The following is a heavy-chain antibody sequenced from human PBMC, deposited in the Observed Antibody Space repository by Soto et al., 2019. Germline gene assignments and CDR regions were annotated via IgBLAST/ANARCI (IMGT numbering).Heavy chain of an antibody. CDR2: IYPGDSDT. J-gene: IGHJ6*02. V-gene: IGHV5-51*01. CDR3: ARLPYCGGDCYSKYYYYFFGMDV. D-gene: IGHD2-21*02. CDR1: GYSFTSYW. Sequence: GESLKISCKGSGYSFTSYWIGWVRQMPGQGLEWMGLIYPGDSDTRYSPSFQGQVTISSDKSISTAYLQWSSLKASDTAMYYCARLPYCGGDCYSKYYYYFFGMDVWGQGTTVTVSS.